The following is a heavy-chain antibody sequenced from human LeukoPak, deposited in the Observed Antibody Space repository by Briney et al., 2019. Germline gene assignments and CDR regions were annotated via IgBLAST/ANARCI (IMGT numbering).Heavy chain of an antibody. CDR3: ARVAYGSGSRLIDC. D-gene: IGHD3-10*01. V-gene: IGHV4-39*07. Sequence: SETLSLTCTVSGGSINSTNYNWGWIRQPPRRGPEWLASVYYSGLTYYNSSLKSRVSISVDTSKNQFSLKLTSVTAADTAVYYCARVAYGSGSRLIDCWGQGTLVTISS. CDR2: VYYSGLT. CDR1: GGSINSTNYN. J-gene: IGHJ4*02.